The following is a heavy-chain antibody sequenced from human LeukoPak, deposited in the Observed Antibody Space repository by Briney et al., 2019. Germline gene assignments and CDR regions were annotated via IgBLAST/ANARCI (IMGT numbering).Heavy chain of an antibody. Sequence: GGCLRLSCAASGFTFSSYGMHWVRQAPGKGLEWVAVISYDGSKKYYADSVKGRFTISRDNSKNTLYLQMNSLRAEDTAVYYCAKDGNDLASSSWYSYYFDYWGQGTLVTVSS. J-gene: IGHJ4*02. CDR3: AKDGNDLASSSWYSYYFDY. CDR1: GFTFSSYG. D-gene: IGHD6-13*01. V-gene: IGHV3-30*18. CDR2: ISYDGSKK.